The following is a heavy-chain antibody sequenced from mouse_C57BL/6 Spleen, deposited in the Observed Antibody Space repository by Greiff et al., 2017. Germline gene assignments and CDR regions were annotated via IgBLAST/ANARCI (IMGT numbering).Heavy chain of an antibody. CDR3: ARGSNYAMDY. CDR2: IDPSDSYT. CDR1: GYTFTSSW. D-gene: IGHD5-1*01. J-gene: IGHJ4*01. Sequence: QVQLQQPGAELVMPGASVKLSCKASGYTFTSSWMHWVKQRPGQGLEWIGEIDPSDSYTNYNQKFKGKSTLTVDKSSSTAYMQLSSLTSEDSAVYYCARGSNYAMDYWGQGTSVTVSS. V-gene: IGHV1-69*01.